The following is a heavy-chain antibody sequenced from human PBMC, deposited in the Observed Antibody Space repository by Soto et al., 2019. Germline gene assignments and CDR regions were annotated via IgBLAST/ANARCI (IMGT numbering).Heavy chain of an antibody. CDR1: GYTFTGYY. V-gene: IGHV1-2*04. CDR3: ARDLVVVPAAMLTYGMDV. D-gene: IGHD2-2*01. Sequence: ASVKVSCKASGYTFTGYYMHWVRQAPGQGLEWMGWINPNSGGTNYAQKFQGWVTMTRDTSISTAYMELGRLRSDDTAVYYCARDLVVVPAAMLTYGMDVWGQGTTVTVSS. J-gene: IGHJ6*02. CDR2: INPNSGGT.